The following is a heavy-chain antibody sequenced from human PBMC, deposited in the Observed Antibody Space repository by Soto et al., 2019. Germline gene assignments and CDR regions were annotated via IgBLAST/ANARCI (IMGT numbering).Heavy chain of an antibody. Sequence: SETLSLTCTVSGVSIHNSHSFWAWIRQPPGKGLQFIASVYHNGGAHYNSSLKSRVTISVHTANNQVSLRMRSLTAADTAFYYCGRVVEGATRHTDPDSWGQGIMVTVSS. CDR3: GRVVEGATRHTDPDS. J-gene: IGHJ5*01. V-gene: IGHV4-39*01. D-gene: IGHD2-21*01. CDR2: VYHNGGA. CDR1: GVSIHNSHSF.